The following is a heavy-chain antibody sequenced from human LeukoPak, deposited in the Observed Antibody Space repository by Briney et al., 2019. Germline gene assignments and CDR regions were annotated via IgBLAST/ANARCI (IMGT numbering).Heavy chain of an antibody. CDR1: GFTFSSYW. CDR3: ARGSGDWSRFDP. Sequence: PGGSLRLSCAASGFTFSSYWMSWVRQAPGKGLEGVANIKQDGSEKYYVDSVKGRFTISRDNAKNSLYLQMNSLRAVDTAVYYCARGSGDWSRFDPWGQGTLVTVSS. V-gene: IGHV3-7*03. D-gene: IGHD2-21*02. J-gene: IGHJ5*02. CDR2: IKQDGSEK.